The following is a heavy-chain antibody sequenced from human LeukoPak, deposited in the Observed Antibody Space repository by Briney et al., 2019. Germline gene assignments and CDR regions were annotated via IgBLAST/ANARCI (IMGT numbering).Heavy chain of an antibody. CDR3: AREGMGASY. J-gene: IGHJ4*02. CDR2: INHSGST. Sequence: NTSETLSLTCAVYGGSFSGYYWSWIRQPPGKRLEWIGEINHSGSTNYNPSLKSRVTISLNTSKNHFSLKLSSVTAADTAVYYCAREGMGASYWGQGTLVTVSS. CDR1: GGSFSGYY. D-gene: IGHD1-26*01. V-gene: IGHV4-34*01.